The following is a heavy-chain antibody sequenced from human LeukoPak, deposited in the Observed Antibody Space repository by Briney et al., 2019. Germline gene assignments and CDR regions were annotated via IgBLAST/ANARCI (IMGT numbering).Heavy chain of an antibody. Sequence: GGSLRLSCAASGFTFSSYGMHWVRQAPGKGLEWVSRINSDGSSTSYADSVKGRFTISRDNAKNTLYLQMNSLRAEDTAVYYCARAEYSYGYDYMDVWGKGTRVTVSS. J-gene: IGHJ6*03. CDR1: GFTFSSYG. V-gene: IGHV3-74*01. CDR3: ARAEYSYGYDYMDV. D-gene: IGHD5-18*01. CDR2: INSDGSST.